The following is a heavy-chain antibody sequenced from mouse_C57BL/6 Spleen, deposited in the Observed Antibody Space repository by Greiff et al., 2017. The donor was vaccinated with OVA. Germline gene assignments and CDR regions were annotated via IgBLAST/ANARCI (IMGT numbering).Heavy chain of an antibody. V-gene: IGHV1-64*01. D-gene: IGHD1-1*01. CDR3: ARRETTVVAFDY. CDR1: GYTFTSYW. CDR2: IHPNSGST. J-gene: IGHJ2*01. Sequence: QVQLQQPGAELVKPGASVKLSCKASGYTFTSYWMHWVKQRPGQGLEWIGMIHPNSGSTNYNEKFKSKATMTVDKSSSADYMPLSSLTSEDSAVYYCARRETTVVAFDYWGQGTTLTVSS.